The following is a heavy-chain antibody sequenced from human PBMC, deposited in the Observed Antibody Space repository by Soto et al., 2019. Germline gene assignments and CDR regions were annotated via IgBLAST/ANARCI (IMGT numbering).Heavy chain of an antibody. D-gene: IGHD3-10*01. CDR1: GFTFSSYG. CDR2: ISHDGGDI. Sequence: QVQLVASGGGVVQPGRSLRVSCAASGFTFSSYGMHWVRQAPGKGLEWVAAISHDGGDIYYADSVKGRLTVSRDNTKSTLFLLMKSLSAEDTAVYYCAKPPWGRYYTSNFESWGQGTLVTVSS. CDR3: AKPPWGRYYTSNFES. J-gene: IGHJ4*02. V-gene: IGHV3-30*18.